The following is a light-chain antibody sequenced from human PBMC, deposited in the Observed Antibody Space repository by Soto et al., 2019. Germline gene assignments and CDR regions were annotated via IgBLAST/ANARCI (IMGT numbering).Light chain of an antibody. V-gene: IGKV3-15*01. CDR1: QSVSSN. CDR2: GAS. CDR3: QQYNNWLQT. J-gene: IGKJ1*01. Sequence: EMVMTQSPATLSVSPGERATLSCRASQSVSSNLAWYQQKPGQAPRLLIYGASTRATGIPARVSGSGSGTEFTLTISSLQSEDFAAYYCQQYNNWLQTFRQGTNVDIK.